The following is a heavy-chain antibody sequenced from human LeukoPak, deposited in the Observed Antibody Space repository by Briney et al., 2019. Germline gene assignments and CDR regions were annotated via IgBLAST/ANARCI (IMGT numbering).Heavy chain of an antibody. D-gene: IGHD3-10*01. CDR2: IIPIFGTA. J-gene: IGHJ5*02. Sequence: ASVKVSCKASGGTFSSYAISWVRQAPGQGLEWMGGIIPIFGTANYAQKFQGRVTITADKSTSTAYMELSSLRPEDTAVYYCAKEGGSGSYYFNWFDPWGQGTLVTVSS. CDR1: GGTFSSYA. CDR3: AKEGGSGSYYFNWFDP. V-gene: IGHV1-69*06.